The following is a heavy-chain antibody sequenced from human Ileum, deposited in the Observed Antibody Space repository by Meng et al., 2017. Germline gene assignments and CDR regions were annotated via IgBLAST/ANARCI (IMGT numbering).Heavy chain of an antibody. Sequence: QVQLQQWGAGLLKPSENLSLTCAVYGGSISGYYWRWIRQPPGKGLEWIGEINHSGSTNYNPSLKSRVTISVDTSKNQFSLKLSSVTAADTAVYYCSRTSYYDNSGYYPGWGQGTLVTVSS. V-gene: IGHV4-34*01. D-gene: IGHD3-22*01. J-gene: IGHJ4*02. CDR2: INHSGST. CDR1: GGSISGYY. CDR3: SRTSYYDNSGYYPG.